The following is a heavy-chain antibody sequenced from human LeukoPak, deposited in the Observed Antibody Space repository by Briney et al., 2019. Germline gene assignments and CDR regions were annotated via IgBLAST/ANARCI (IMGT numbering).Heavy chain of an antibody. Sequence: GGSLRLSCAASGFTFSSYWMSWVRQAPGKGLEWVTNINKDGSEKNYVDSVKGRFTISRDNAKNSLYLQMNSLRAEDTAVYYCARDPRSSTGFDYWGQGTLVTVSS. V-gene: IGHV3-7*01. J-gene: IGHJ4*02. D-gene: IGHD2-15*01. CDR1: GFTFSSYW. CDR3: ARDPRSSTGFDY. CDR2: INKDGSEK.